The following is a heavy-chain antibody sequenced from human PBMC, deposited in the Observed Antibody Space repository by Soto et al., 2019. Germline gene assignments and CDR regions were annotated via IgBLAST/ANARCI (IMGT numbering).Heavy chain of an antibody. CDR1: GYTFTNYW. D-gene: IGHD6-13*01. CDR3: VRHSGKKESYVGPKSFDY. V-gene: IGHV5-51*01. CDR2: IYPRDSDT. Sequence: GESLKISCEASGYTFTNYWIGWVRQMPGTGLEWMGVIYPRDSDTRYSPPFQDTITMSVAKSNGTAYLQWSTLKASDIDMYYCVRHSGKKESYVGPKSFDYWGQGTLVTVSS. J-gene: IGHJ4*01.